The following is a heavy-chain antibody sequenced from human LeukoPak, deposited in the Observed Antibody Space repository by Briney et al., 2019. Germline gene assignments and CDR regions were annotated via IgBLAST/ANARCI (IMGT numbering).Heavy chain of an antibody. D-gene: IGHD6-13*01. CDR1: GYTFTGYY. J-gene: IGHJ4*02. V-gene: IGHV1-46*01. Sequence: ASVKVSCKASGYTFTGYYMHWVRQAPGQGLEWMGIINPSGGSTSYAQKFQGRVTMTRDTSTSTVYMELSSLRSEDTAVYYCARDTTPYLYSSSWYDYWGQGTLVTVSS. CDR3: ARDTTPYLYSSSWYDY. CDR2: INPSGGST.